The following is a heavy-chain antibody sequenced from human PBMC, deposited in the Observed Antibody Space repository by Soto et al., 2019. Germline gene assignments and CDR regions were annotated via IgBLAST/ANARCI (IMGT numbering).Heavy chain of an antibody. CDR2: INPSGGST. D-gene: IGHD3-22*01. V-gene: IGHV1-46*01. Sequence: GASVKVSCKASGYTFTSYYMHWVRQAPGQGLEWMGIINPSGGSTSYAQKFQCRVTMTRDTSTSTVYMELSSLRSEDTAVYYCARGLYYYDSSGYYYFDYWGQGTLVTVSS. CDR1: GYTFTSYY. CDR3: ARGLYYYDSSGYYYFDY. J-gene: IGHJ4*02.